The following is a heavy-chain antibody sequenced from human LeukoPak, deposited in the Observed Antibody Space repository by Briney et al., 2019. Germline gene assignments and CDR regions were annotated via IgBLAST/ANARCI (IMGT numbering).Heavy chain of an antibody. J-gene: IGHJ4*02. Sequence: GESLKISCKGSGYSFTGYWISWVRQMPGKGLEWMGRIDPSDSYTDYSPSFQGHVTISADKSISTAYLQWSSMKASDTAMYYCARHPGGLDYGDYLIDYWGQGTLVTVSS. CDR3: ARHPGGLDYGDYLIDY. CDR1: GYSFTGYW. CDR2: IDPSDSYT. V-gene: IGHV5-10-1*01. D-gene: IGHD4-17*01.